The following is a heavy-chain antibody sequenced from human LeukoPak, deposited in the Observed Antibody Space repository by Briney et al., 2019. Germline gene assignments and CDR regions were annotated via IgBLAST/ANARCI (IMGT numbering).Heavy chain of an antibody. CDR2: INPSGGST. D-gene: IGHD2-15*01. J-gene: IGHJ6*03. Sequence: ASVKVSCKASGYIFTSYFMHWVRQAPGQGLEWMGLINPSGGSTRYAQKFQGRVTMTRDMSTSTVYMELSSLRSEDTAVYYCARGNSGGYYYYYYMDVWGKGTTVTISS. CDR3: ARGNSGGYYYYYYMDV. V-gene: IGHV1-46*01. CDR1: GYIFTSYF.